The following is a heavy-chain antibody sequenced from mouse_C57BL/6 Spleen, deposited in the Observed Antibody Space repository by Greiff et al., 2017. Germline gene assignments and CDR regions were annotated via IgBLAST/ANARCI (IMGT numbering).Heavy chain of an antibody. Sequence: QVQLQQSGAELVRPGSSVKLSCKASGYTFTSYWMHWVKQRPIQGLEWIGNIDPSDSETHYNQKFKDKATLTVDKSSSTAYMQLSSLTSEDSAGYYCARHDYDGRPWVAYWGQGTLVTASA. J-gene: IGHJ3*01. CDR2: IDPSDSET. D-gene: IGHD2-4*01. CDR1: GYTFTSYW. CDR3: ARHDYDGRPWVAY. V-gene: IGHV1-52*01.